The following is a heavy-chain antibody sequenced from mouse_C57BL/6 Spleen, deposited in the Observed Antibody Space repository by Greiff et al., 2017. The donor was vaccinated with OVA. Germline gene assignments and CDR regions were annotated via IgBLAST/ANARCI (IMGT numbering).Heavy chain of an antibody. CDR3: ARHRASDYYAMDY. V-gene: IGHV5-6*01. J-gene: IGHJ4*01. D-gene: IGHD3-1*01. CDR1: GFTFSSYG. Sequence: EVMLVESGGDLVKPGGSLKLSCAASGFTFSSYGMSWVRQTPDKRLEWVATISSGGSYTYYPDSVKGRFTLSRDNAKNTLYLHMSSLKSDDTAMYYCARHRASDYYAMDYWGQGASVTVSS. CDR2: ISSGGSYT.